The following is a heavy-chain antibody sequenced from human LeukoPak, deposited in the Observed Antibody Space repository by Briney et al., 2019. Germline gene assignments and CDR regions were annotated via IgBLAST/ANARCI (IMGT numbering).Heavy chain of an antibody. V-gene: IGHV4-4*07. D-gene: IGHD3-9*01. CDR1: GGSISSYY. CDR3: ARDLRATIFNLNAYYYYYMDV. Sequence: SETLSLTCTVSGGSISSYYWSWIRQPAGKGLEWIGRIYTSGSTNYNPSLKSRVTMSVDTSKNQFSLKLSSVTAADTAVYYCARDLRATIFNLNAYYYYYMDVWGKGTTVTISS. CDR2: IYTSGST. J-gene: IGHJ6*03.